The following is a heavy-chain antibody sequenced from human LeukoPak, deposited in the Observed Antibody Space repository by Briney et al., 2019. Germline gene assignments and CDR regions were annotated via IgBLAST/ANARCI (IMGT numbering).Heavy chain of an antibody. J-gene: IGHJ6*03. V-gene: IGHV1-8*03. Sequence: ASVKVSCKASGYTFTSYDINWVRQATGQGREWMGWMNPNSGNTGYAQKVQGRVTITRNTSIRTPYMELSSMRSEDTAVYYCARVFGEYDFWSNDYYYYYMDVWGKGTTVTVSS. CDR1: GYTFTSYD. D-gene: IGHD3-3*01. CDR2: MNPNSGNT. CDR3: ARVFGEYDFWSNDYYYYYMDV.